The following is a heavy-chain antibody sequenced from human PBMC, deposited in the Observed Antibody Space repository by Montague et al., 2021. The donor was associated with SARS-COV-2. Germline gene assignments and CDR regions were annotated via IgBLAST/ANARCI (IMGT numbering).Heavy chain of an antibody. CDR3: ARDTRITMIVVVQGYGMDV. J-gene: IGHJ6*02. Sequence: SETLSLTCTLSGGSISSSSCYWGWIRQPPGKGLEWIGSIYYSGSTYYXPSLKSRVTISVDTSKNQFSLKLSSVTAADTAVYHCARDTRITMIVVVQGYGMDVWGQGTTVTVSS. V-gene: IGHV4-39*07. D-gene: IGHD3-22*01. CDR1: GGSISSSSCY. CDR2: IYYSGST.